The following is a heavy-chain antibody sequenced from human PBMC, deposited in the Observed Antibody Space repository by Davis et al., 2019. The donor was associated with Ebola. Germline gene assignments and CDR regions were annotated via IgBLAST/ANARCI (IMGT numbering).Heavy chain of an antibody. CDR1: DGSISSYY. Sequence: MPSETLSLTCTVSDGSISSYYWSWIRQPPGKGLDWIGYIYYSGSTNYNPSLKSRVSISIDTSKKQFSLKLSSVTATDTAVYYCAKPSMVNVGGAFDIWGQGTMVAVSS. D-gene: IGHD5-18*01. J-gene: IGHJ3*02. CDR3: AKPSMVNVGGAFDI. CDR2: IYYSGST. V-gene: IGHV4-59*08.